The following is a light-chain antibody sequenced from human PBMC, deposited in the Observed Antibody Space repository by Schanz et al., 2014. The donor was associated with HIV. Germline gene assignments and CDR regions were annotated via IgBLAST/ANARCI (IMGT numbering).Light chain of an antibody. CDR2: GAS. CDR1: QSVSSSY. CDR3: QHYGT. J-gene: IGKJ2*01. V-gene: IGKV3-20*01. Sequence: EIVLTQSPVILSLSPGERATLSCRASQSVSSSYLAWYQQKPGQAPRLLIYGASSRATGIPDRFSGSGSGTDFTLTISRLEPEDFALYYCQHYGTFGQGTKLEIK.